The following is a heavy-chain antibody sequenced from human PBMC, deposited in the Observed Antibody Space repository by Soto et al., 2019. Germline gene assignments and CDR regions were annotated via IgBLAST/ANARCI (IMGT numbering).Heavy chain of an antibody. D-gene: IGHD3-22*01. CDR1: GGTLSSYA. Sequence: ASVKVSCKASGGTLSSYAISWVRQAPGQGLEWMGGIIPIFGTANYAQKFQGRVTITADESTSTAYMELSSLRSEDTAVYYCARDSTGGMIVVVPQRPSHCMVVSGPATTLTVS. CDR2: IIPIFGTA. J-gene: IGHJ6*02. CDR3: ARDSTGGMIVVVPQRPSHCMVV. V-gene: IGHV1-69*13.